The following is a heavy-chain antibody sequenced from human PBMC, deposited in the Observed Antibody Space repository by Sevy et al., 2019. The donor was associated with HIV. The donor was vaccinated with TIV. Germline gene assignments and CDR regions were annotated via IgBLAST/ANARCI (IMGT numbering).Heavy chain of an antibody. D-gene: IGHD6-6*01. CDR1: GFTFSSYA. Sequence: GGSLRLSCAASGFTFSSYAMSWVRQAPGKGLEWVSAISGSGGSTYYADSVTGLFTISRDNSRNTVYRRMNSLRAEDTSGDNGAKQSLKGTGIAARDAFDYWGQGTLVTVSS. J-gene: IGHJ4*02. CDR2: ISGSGGST. V-gene: IGHV3-23*01. CDR3: AKQSLKGTGIAARDAFDY.